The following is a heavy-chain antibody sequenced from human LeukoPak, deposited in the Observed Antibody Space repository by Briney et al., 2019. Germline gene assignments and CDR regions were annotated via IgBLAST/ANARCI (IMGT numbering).Heavy chain of an antibody. CDR3: ARVGFRGEPLDC. V-gene: IGHV1-8*01. CDR1: GYTFTSYD. Sequence: VASVKVSCKASGYTFTSYDINWVRQATGQGLEWMGWMNPNSGNTGYAQKFQGRVTMTRNTSISTAYLELSSLRSEDTAVYYCARVGFRGEPLDCWGQGTLVTVSS. CDR2: MNPNSGNT. J-gene: IGHJ4*02. D-gene: IGHD3-10*01.